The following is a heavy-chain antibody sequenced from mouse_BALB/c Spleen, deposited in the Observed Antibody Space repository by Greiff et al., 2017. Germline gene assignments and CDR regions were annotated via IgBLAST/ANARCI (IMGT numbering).Heavy chain of an antibody. Sequence: EVKLVESGGGLVKPGGSLKLSCAASGFTFSSYAMSWVRQTPEKRLEWVASISSGGSTYYPDSVKGRFTISRDNARNILYLQMSSLKSEDTAMYYGASSYRSYAMDYWGQGTSVTVSS. CDR3: ASSYRSYAMDY. V-gene: IGHV5-6-5*01. J-gene: IGHJ4*01. CDR1: GFTFSSYA. CDR2: ISSGGST. D-gene: IGHD2-14*01.